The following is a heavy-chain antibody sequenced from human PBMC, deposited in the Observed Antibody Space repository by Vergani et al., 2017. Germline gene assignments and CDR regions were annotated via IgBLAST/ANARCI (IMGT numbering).Heavy chain of an antibody. J-gene: IGHJ5*02. CDR2: ISYDGSNK. D-gene: IGHD3-10*01. CDR1: GFTFSSYG. V-gene: IGHV3-30*18. Sequence: QVQLVESGGGVVQPGRSLRLSCAASGFTFSSYGMHWVRQAPGKGLEWVAVISYDGSNKYYADSVKGRFTISRDNSKNTLYLQMNSLRAEDTAVYHCAKRGLYGSGSYGNWFDPWGQGTLVTVSS. CDR3: AKRGLYGSGSYGNWFDP.